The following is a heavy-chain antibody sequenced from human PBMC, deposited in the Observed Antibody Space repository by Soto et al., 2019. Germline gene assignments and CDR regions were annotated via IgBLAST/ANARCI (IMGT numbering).Heavy chain of an antibody. CDR2: ISGSGGRT. CDR1: GFTYSSYG. V-gene: IGHV3-23*01. Sequence: GGSLRLSCAASGFTYSSYGRSWVRQGTGKGLEWVSAISGSGGRTYYADSVKGRFTISRDNSKNTLYLQMKSLRAEDTAVYYCEKEVRGSGHYGMDVWGQGTTVTVSS. CDR3: EKEVRGSGHYGMDV. D-gene: IGHD3-10*01. J-gene: IGHJ6*02.